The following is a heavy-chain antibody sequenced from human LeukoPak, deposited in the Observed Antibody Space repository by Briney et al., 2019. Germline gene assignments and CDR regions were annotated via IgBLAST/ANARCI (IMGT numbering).Heavy chain of an antibody. V-gene: IGHV3-48*01. CDR3: ARDPILPGATGGADY. Sequence: HPGGSLRLSCAASGFTFSSYSMNWVRQAPGKGLKWVSYISSSSSTIYYADSVKGRFTISRDNAKNSVFLQMNSLRAEDTAVYYCARDPILPGATGGADYWGQGTLVTVSS. D-gene: IGHD1-26*01. CDR2: ISSSSSTI. J-gene: IGHJ4*02. CDR1: GFTFSSYS.